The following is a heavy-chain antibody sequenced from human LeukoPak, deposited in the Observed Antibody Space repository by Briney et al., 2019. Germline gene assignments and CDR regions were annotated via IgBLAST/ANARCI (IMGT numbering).Heavy chain of an antibody. V-gene: IGHV3-30*02. CDR3: AKSTRIVVVPAAHDAFDI. Sequence: GGSLRLSCAASGFTFSSYGMHWVRQAPGKGLEWVAFIRYDGSNKYYADSVKGRFTISRDNSKNTLYLQMNSLRAEDTAVYYCAKSTRIVVVPAAHDAFDIWGQGTMVTVSS. J-gene: IGHJ3*02. D-gene: IGHD2-2*01. CDR1: GFTFSSYG. CDR2: IRYDGSNK.